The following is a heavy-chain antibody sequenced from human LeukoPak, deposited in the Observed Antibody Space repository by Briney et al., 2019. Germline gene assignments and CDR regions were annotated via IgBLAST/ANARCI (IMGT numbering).Heavy chain of an antibody. CDR2: IYHSGST. CDR3: ARLSQFGVLRFSYYMDV. CDR1: GFTFSNYA. V-gene: IGHV4-38-2*01. Sequence: GSLRLSCAASGFTFSNYAMSWIRQPPGKGLEWIGSIYHSGSTYYNPSLKSRVTISVDTSKNQFSLKLSSVTAADTAVYYCARLSQFGVLRFSYYMDVWGKGTTVTVSS. D-gene: IGHD3-3*01. J-gene: IGHJ6*03.